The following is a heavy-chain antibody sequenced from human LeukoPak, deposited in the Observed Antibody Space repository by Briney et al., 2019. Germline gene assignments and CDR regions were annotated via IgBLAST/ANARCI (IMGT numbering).Heavy chain of an antibody. CDR2: IIPIFGTA. CDR1: GYTFTSYG. V-gene: IGHV1-69*13. Sequence: ASVKVSCKASGYTFTSYGISWVRQAPGQGLEWMGGIIPIFGTANYAQKFQGRVTITADESTSTAYMELSSLRSEDTAVYYCARVRGRDGYNYGYWGQGTLVTVSS. D-gene: IGHD5-24*01. J-gene: IGHJ4*02. CDR3: ARVRGRDGYNYGY.